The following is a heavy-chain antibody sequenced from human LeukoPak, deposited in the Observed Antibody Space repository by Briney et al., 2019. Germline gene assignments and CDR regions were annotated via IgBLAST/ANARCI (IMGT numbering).Heavy chain of an antibody. D-gene: IGHD3-10*01. CDR1: GGSISSSNW. J-gene: IGHJ3*02. V-gene: IGHV4-4*02. CDR2: IYHSGST. Sequence: PSETLSLTCAVSGGSISSSNWWSWVRQPPGKGLDWIGEIYHSGSTNYNPSLKSRVTISVDKSKNQFSLKVSSVTAADTAVYYCARIPLVWSSPKGAFDIWGQGTVVTVSS. CDR3: ARIPLVWSSPKGAFDI.